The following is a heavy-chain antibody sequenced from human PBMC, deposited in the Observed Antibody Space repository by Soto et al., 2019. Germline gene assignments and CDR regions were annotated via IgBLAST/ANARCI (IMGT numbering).Heavy chain of an antibody. J-gene: IGHJ4*02. CDR2: IKSKTGGGTT. V-gene: IGHV3-15*07. CDR3: TTVGISGYFDSSGYYYFDY. Sequence: GVHGLSSAASGFTFNRYSGNGVRQAPGKGREWVGRIKSKTGGGTTDYAAPVKGRFTISRDDSKNTLYLQMNSLKIEDTAVYYCTTVGISGYFDSSGYYYFDYWGQGTVVTVSS. D-gene: IGHD3-22*01. CDR1: GFTFNRYS.